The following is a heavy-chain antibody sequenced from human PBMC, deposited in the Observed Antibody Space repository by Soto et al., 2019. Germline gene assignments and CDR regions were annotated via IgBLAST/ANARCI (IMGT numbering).Heavy chain of an antibody. J-gene: IGHJ6*02. CDR2: INHSGST. CDR3: ATSPQNPYYYYYGMDV. Sequence: SETLSLTCAVSGGSFSGYYWSWIRQPPGKGLEWIGEINHSGSTNYNPSLKSRVTISVDTSKNQFSLKLSSVTAADTAVYYCATSPQNPYYYYYGMDVWGQGTTVTVSS. CDR1: GGSFSGYY. V-gene: IGHV4-34*01.